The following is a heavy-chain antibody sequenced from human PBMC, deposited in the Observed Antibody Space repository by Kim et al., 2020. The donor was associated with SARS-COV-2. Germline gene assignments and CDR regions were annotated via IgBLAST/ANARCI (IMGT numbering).Heavy chain of an antibody. V-gene: IGHV4-34*01. CDR3: ARGSRIAARGSFAPTYFDY. Sequence: SETLSLTCAVYGGSFSGYYWSWIRQPPGKGLEWIGEINHSGSTNYNPSLKSRVTISVDTSKNQFSLKLSSVTAADTAVYYCARGSRIAARGSFAPTYFDYWGQGTLVTVSS. D-gene: IGHD6-6*01. CDR2: INHSGST. CDR1: GGSFSGYY. J-gene: IGHJ4*02.